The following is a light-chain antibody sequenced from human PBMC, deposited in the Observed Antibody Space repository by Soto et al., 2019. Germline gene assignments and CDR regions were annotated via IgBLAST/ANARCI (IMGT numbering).Light chain of an antibody. Sequence: EIVLTQSPATLSLSPGERATLSCRASQSVSSYLAWYQQKPGQAPRLLIYDASNRATGIPARFSGSGSGTDLTLTISSLEPEDFAVYYCQQRSNCPRGMFGQGTKLEIK. CDR2: DAS. CDR3: QQRSNCPRGM. V-gene: IGKV3-11*01. CDR1: QSVSSY. J-gene: IGKJ2*01.